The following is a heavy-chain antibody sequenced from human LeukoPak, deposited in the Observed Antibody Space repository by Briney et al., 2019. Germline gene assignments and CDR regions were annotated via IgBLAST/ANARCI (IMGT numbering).Heavy chain of an antibody. J-gene: IGHJ4*02. D-gene: IGHD6-13*01. CDR1: GGSISSYY. Sequence: PSETLSLTCTASGGSISSYYWSWIRQPPGKGLEWIGYIYTSGSTNYNPSPKSRVTISVDTSKNKFSLKLSSVTAADRAVYYCARRGIAAAYLDYWGQGTLVTVSS. CDR3: ARRGIAAAYLDY. V-gene: IGHV4-4*09. CDR2: IYTSGST.